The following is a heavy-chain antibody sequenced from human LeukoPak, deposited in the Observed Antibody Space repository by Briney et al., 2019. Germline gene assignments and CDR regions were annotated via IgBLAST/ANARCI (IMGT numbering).Heavy chain of an antibody. CDR3: TRERGALSPFGF. CDR1: GGSIITTIW. J-gene: IGHJ4*02. Sequence: PSESLSLTCVLSGGSIITTIWWSWFRRPPGKGRNWIGEVHLNGATNYNPSLGRRVRMSIDKSKKQLFLKLSSVTAGDTATYYCTRERGALSPFGFWGKGTLVTVSS. V-gene: IGHV4-4*02. CDR2: VHLNGAT.